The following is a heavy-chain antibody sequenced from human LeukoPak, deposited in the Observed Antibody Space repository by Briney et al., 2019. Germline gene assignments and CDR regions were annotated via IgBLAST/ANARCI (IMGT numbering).Heavy chain of an antibody. CDR3: ARGGRSMVRGTTAFDI. CDR2: IYYSGST. D-gene: IGHD3-10*01. Sequence: SETLSLTCTVSGGSISSYYWSWIRQPPGKGLEWIGYIYYSGSTNYNPSLKSRVTISVDRSKNQFSLKLSSVTAADTAVYYCARGGRSMVRGTTAFDIWGQGTMVTVSS. V-gene: IGHV4-59*12. J-gene: IGHJ3*02. CDR1: GGSISSYY.